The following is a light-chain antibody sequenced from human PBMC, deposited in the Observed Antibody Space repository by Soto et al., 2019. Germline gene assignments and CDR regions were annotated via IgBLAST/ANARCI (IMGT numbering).Light chain of an antibody. CDR2: RAS. Sequence: IVLTQSPGTLSMSPGERATLSCRASESVSSTYLAWYQQKLGQAPRLLIYRASTRATGIPDRFSGSGSGSDFTLTISRLEPEDFAVYYCQQYGSSPPYTFGQGTKLEIK. CDR3: QQYGSSPPYT. V-gene: IGKV3-20*01. CDR1: ESVSSTY. J-gene: IGKJ2*01.